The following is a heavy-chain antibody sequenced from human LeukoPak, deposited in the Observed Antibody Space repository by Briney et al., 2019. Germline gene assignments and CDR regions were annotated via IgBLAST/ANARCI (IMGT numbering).Heavy chain of an antibody. CDR3: ARVRAGSSSGGYYFDY. CDR1: GYTFTSYG. J-gene: IGHJ4*02. CDR2: ISAYNGNT. V-gene: IGHV1-18*01. Sequence: GASVKVSCKASGYTFTSYGISWERQAPGQGLEWMGWISAYNGNTIYAQKLQGRVTMTTDTSTSTAYMELRSLRSDDTAVYYCARVRAGSSSGGYYFDYWGQGTLVTVSS. D-gene: IGHD6-13*01.